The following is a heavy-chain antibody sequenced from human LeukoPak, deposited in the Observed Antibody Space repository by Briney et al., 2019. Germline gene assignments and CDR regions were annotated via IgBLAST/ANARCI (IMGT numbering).Heavy chain of an antibody. V-gene: IGHV1-69*05. CDR2: IIPIFGTA. CDR3: ATPRSPDWYFDL. Sequence: GSSVKVSCKASGGTFSSYAISWVRQAPGQGLEWMGGIIPIFGTANYAQKFQGRVTITTDESTSTAYMELSSLRSEDTAAYYCATPRSPDWYFDLWGRGTLVTVSS. J-gene: IGHJ2*01. CDR1: GGTFSSYA.